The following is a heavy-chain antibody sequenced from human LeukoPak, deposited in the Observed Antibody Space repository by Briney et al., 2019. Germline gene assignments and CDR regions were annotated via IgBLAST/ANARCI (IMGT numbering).Heavy chain of an antibody. J-gene: IGHJ3*02. CDR3: ARARNYYDSSGFYYEGDAFDI. Sequence: KTSETLSLTCSVSGGSISSCTYSWGWIRQPPGKGLECIGYIYSSGSTNYNPSLKSRVTISVDTSKNQFSLKLSSVTAADTAVYYCARARNYYDSSGFYYEGDAFDIWGQGTMVTVSS. V-gene: IGHV4-61*01. D-gene: IGHD3-22*01. CDR1: GGSISSCTYS. CDR2: IYSSGST.